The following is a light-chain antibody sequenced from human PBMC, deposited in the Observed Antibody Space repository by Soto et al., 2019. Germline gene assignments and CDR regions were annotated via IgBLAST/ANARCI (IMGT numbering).Light chain of an antibody. V-gene: IGLV2-11*01. J-gene: IGLJ1*01. Sequence: QCALTQPRSVSGSPGQSVTISCTGTSSDVGGYNYVSWYQQHPGKAPKLMIYDVSKRPSGVPDRFSGFKSGNTASLTISGLQAEDEADYSCCSHAGTYIYVFGTGTKVTVL. CDR2: DVS. CDR1: SSDVGGYNY. CDR3: CSHAGTYIYV.